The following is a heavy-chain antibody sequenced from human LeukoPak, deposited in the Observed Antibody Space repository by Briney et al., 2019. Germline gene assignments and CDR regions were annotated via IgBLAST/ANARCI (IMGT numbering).Heavy chain of an antibody. CDR1: GGSISSGDYY. V-gene: IGHV4-30-4*08. Sequence: SETLSLTCTVSGGSISSGDYYWSWIRQPPGKGLEWIGYIYYSGSTYYNPSLKSRVTISVETSKNQFSLKLSSVTAADTAVYYCASRRVMVRGVMLDYWGQGTLVTVSS. J-gene: IGHJ4*02. CDR2: IYYSGST. CDR3: ASRRVMVRGVMLDY. D-gene: IGHD3-10*01.